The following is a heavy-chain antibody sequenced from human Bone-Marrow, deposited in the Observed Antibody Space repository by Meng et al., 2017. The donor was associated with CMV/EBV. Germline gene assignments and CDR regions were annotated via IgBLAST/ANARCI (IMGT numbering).Heavy chain of an antibody. J-gene: IGHJ3*02. CDR3: ARDPSGSYLDGAFDI. CDR1: GFTFSSYW. CDR2: IKQDGSEK. V-gene: IGHV3-7*01. Sequence: ESLKISCAASGFTFSSYWMSWVRQAPGKGREWVANIKQDGSEKYYVDSVKGRFTISRDNAQNSLYLQMNSLRAEDTAVYYCARDPSGSYLDGAFDIWGQGTMVTVSS. D-gene: IGHD1-26*01.